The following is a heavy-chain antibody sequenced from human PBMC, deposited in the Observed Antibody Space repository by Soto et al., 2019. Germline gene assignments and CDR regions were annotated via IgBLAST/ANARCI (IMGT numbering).Heavy chain of an antibody. Sequence: QVQLVESGGGVVQPGRSLRLSCAASGFTFSSYAMHWVRQAPGKGLEWVAVISYDGSNKYYADSVKGRFTISRDNSKNTLYLQMNSLRAEDTAVYYCARAPPTPPPSRLDCLLDYWGQGTLVTVSS. D-gene: IGHD2-21*02. V-gene: IGHV3-30-3*01. J-gene: IGHJ4*02. CDR1: GFTFSSYA. CDR2: ISYDGSNK. CDR3: ARAPPTPPPSRLDCLLDY.